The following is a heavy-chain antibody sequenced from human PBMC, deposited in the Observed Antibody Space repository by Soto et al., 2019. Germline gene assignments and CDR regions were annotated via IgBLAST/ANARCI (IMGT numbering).Heavy chain of an antibody. Sequence: KPSETLSLTCTVSGDTITSFSWTWIRQSAGKGLEWIGRISTTGNTHYNPSLESRVTMSLDTSKNQFSLKLTSVPAADTAVYYCEGESGENWSYEAYWGQGTLVTGS. CDR2: ISTTGNT. CDR3: EGESGENWSYEAY. J-gene: IGHJ4*02. V-gene: IGHV4-4*07. D-gene: IGHD1-7*01. CDR1: GDTITSFS.